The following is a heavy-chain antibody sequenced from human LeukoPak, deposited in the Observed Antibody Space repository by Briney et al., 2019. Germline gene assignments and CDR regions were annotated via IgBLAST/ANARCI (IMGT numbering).Heavy chain of an antibody. CDR1: GFTFSSYD. CDR2: ITGSSGSTI. D-gene: IGHD2-21*02. V-gene: IGHV3-48*04. Sequence: PGGSLRLSCAASGFTFSSYDMSWVRQAPGKGLEWVSAITGSSGSTIYYADSVKGRFTISRDNAKNSLYLQMNSLRAEDTAVYYCARGPGYCGGDCYDYYFDYWGQGTLVTVSS. CDR3: ARGPGYCGGDCYDYYFDY. J-gene: IGHJ4*02.